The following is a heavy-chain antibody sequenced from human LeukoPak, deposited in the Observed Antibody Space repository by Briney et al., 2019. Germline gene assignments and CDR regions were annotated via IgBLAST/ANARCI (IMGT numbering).Heavy chain of an antibody. J-gene: IGHJ4*02. V-gene: IGHV3-30*18. D-gene: IGHD1-20*01. CDR3: AKYDNWNDENLPYFDY. CDR1: GFTFSSYG. CDR2: ISYDGSNK. Sequence: TGGSLRLSCAASGFTFSSYGMHWVRQAPGKGLEWVAVISYDGSNKYYADSVKGRFTISRDNSKDTLYLQMNSLRAEDTAVYYCAKYDNWNDENLPYFDYWGQGTLVTVSS.